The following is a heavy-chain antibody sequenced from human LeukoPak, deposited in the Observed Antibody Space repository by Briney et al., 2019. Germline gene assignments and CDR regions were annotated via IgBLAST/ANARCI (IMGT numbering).Heavy chain of an antibody. CDR3: ATVGTWLVRNYYYGMDV. V-gene: IGHV1-18*01. CDR1: GYTFTSYG. Sequence: GASVKVSCKASGYTFTSYGISWVRQAPGQGLEWMGWISAYNGNTNYAQKLQGRVTMTTDTSTSTAYMELRSLRSDDTAVYYCATVGTWLVRNYYYGMDVWGQGTTVTVSS. J-gene: IGHJ6*02. CDR2: ISAYNGNT. D-gene: IGHD6-19*01.